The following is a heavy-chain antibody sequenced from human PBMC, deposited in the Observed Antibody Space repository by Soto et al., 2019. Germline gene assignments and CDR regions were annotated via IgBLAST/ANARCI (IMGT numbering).Heavy chain of an antibody. D-gene: IGHD6-13*01. V-gene: IGHV3-21*01. CDR2: ISSSSSYI. J-gene: IGHJ4*02. CDR3: ARDPSSSWKFDY. CDR1: GFTFRSYS. Sequence: EVQLVESGGGLVKPGGSLRLSCAASGFTFRSYSMNWVRQAPGKGLEWVSSISSSSSYIYYADSVKGRFTISRDNAKNSLYLQMNSLRAEDTAVYYCARDPSSSWKFDYWGQGTLVTVSS.